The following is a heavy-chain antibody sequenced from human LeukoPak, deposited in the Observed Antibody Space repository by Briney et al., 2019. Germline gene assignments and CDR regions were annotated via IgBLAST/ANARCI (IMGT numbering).Heavy chain of an antibody. CDR2: IYYTGST. J-gene: IGHJ4*02. Sequence: PSETLSLTCSVSGGSISTYYWSWIRQPPGKGLEWIGYIYYTGSTSYNPSLKSRVTISVDTSKNQFSLKLSSVTAADTAVYYCARDRELRYCTNGVCYLDYWGQGTLVTVSS. CDR1: GGSISTYY. V-gene: IGHV4-59*12. D-gene: IGHD2-8*01. CDR3: ARDRELRYCTNGVCYLDY.